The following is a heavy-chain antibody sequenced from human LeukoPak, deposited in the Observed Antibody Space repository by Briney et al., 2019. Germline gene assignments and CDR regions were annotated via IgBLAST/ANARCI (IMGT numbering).Heavy chain of an antibody. V-gene: IGHV4-39*01. Sequence: KASQTLSLTCTVSGGSISSGGYYWGWIRQPPGKGLEWIGSIYYSGSTYYNPSLKSRVTISVDTSKNQFSLKLSSVTAADTAVYYCASFLWAGYYDSSGYRAFDIWGQGTMVTVSS. CDR2: IYYSGST. CDR3: ASFLWAGYYDSSGYRAFDI. J-gene: IGHJ3*02. D-gene: IGHD3-22*01. CDR1: GGSISSGGYY.